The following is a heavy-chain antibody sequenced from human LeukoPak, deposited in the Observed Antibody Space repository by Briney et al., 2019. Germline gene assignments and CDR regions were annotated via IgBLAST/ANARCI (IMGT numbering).Heavy chain of an antibody. D-gene: IGHD3-16*02. CDR1: GGSLTAGDYY. Sequence: ETLETLSLTCTVSGGSLTAGDYYWGWVRQPPGTGLQWIATSYQGASLKSRVTISLDTSKNQFSLRLTSVTAADTAVYYCARIYGLYQEAMDVWGPGITVTVSS. CDR3: ARIYGLYQEAMDV. CDR2: S. J-gene: IGHJ6*02. V-gene: IGHV4-39*07.